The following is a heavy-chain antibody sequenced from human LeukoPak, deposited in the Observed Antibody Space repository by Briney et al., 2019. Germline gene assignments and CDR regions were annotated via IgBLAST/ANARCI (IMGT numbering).Heavy chain of an antibody. CDR1: GYTFTTYT. Sequence: ASVKVSCKASGYTFTTYTISWVRQAPGQGLEWMGWISAYNGNTNFEQKFQGRVTMTTDTSTSTAYMELRSLRSDDTAVYYCAREEGAPIAAANIWGLGTMVIVSS. V-gene: IGHV1-18*01. J-gene: IGHJ3*02. D-gene: IGHD6-13*01. CDR2: ISAYNGNT. CDR3: AREEGAPIAAANI.